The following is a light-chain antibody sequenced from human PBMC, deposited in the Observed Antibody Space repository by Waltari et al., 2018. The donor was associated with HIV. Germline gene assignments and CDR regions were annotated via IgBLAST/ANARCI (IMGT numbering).Light chain of an antibody. CDR3: QQANSFPLT. CDR2: AAS. V-gene: IGKV1D-12*01. Sequence: DIQIPQPPSSVSASEGARVTFSCRAGPGISNWLAWYQQKPGKAPKLLIYAASSLQSGVPSRFSGSGSGTDFTLTISSLQPEDFATYYCQQANSFPLTFGGGTKVEIK. CDR1: PGISNW. J-gene: IGKJ4*01.